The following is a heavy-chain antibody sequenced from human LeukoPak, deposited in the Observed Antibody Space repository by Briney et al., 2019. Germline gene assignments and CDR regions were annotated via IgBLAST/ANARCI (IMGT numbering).Heavy chain of an antibody. CDR2: IKSKTDGGTT. Sequence: PGGSLRLSCAASGFTFTYAYMSWVRQAPGRGLEWVGPIKSKTDGGTTDYAAPVKGRFTISRDDSNKTLHLQMNSLKTEDRGVYYCTTDAPYYGSGSYFSYFQHWGQGTLVTVSS. CDR3: TTDAPYYGSGSYFSYFQH. J-gene: IGHJ1*01. V-gene: IGHV3-15*01. D-gene: IGHD3-10*01. CDR1: GFTFTYAY.